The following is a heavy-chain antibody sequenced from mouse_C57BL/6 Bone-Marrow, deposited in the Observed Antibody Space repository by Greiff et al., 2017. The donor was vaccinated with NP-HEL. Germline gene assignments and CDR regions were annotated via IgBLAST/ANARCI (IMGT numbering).Heavy chain of an antibody. CDR2: IWGVGST. D-gene: IGHD3-1*01. CDR1: GFSLTSYG. J-gene: IGHJ3*01. Sequence: VQVVESGPGLVAPSQSLSITCTVSGFSLTSYGVDWVRQSPGKGLEWLGVIWGVGSTNYNSALKSRLSISKDNSKSQVFLKMNSLQTDDTAMYYCARLLWSSAYWGQGTLVTVSA. V-gene: IGHV2-6*01. CDR3: ARLLWSSAY.